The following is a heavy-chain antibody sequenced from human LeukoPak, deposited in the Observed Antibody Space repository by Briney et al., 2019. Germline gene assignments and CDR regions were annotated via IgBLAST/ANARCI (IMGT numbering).Heavy chain of an antibody. CDR1: GFTFSDYS. CDR3: ARVLWGIDNGGNWFDP. J-gene: IGHJ5*02. CDR2: IGIDSGNT. Sequence: GGSLRLSCAASGFTFSDYSMNWVRQAPGKGLEWISYIGIDSGNTNYADSVKGRFIISRDNAKNSLYLQMNSLRAEDTAVYYCARVLWGIDNGGNWFDPWGQGTLVTVSA. V-gene: IGHV3-48*04. D-gene: IGHD4-23*01.